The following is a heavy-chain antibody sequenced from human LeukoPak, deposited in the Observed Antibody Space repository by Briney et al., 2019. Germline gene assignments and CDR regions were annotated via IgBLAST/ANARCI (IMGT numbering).Heavy chain of an antibody. CDR1: GGSISSYY. Sequence: SETLSLTCTVSGGSISSYYWSWIRQPPGKGLEWIGYIYYSGSTNYNPSLKSRVTISVDTSKNQFSLKLSSVTAADTAVYYCARGSYYGSGTYYTVWFDPWGQGTLVTVSS. V-gene: IGHV4-59*01. D-gene: IGHD3-10*01. CDR3: ARGSYYGSGTYYTVWFDP. CDR2: IYYSGST. J-gene: IGHJ5*02.